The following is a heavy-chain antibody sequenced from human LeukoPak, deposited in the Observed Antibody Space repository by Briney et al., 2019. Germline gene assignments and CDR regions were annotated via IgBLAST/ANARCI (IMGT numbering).Heavy chain of an antibody. D-gene: IGHD5-18*01. Sequence: PGGSLRLSCAASGFTFSSHWMHWVRQAPGKGLVWVSRINSDGSSISYADSVKGRFTISRDNAKNTLYLQMNSLRGEETAVYYCARDLKLWTTRDTRGGAQLGYWGQGTLVTVSS. J-gene: IGHJ4*02. CDR1: GFTFSSHW. V-gene: IGHV3-74*01. CDR3: ARDLKLWTTRDTRGGAQLGY. CDR2: INSDGSSI.